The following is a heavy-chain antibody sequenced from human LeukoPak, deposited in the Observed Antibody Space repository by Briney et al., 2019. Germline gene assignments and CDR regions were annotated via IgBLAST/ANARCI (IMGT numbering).Heavy chain of an antibody. D-gene: IGHD3-9*01. CDR2: IYYSGST. CDR1: GGSISSYY. J-gene: IGHJ2*01. V-gene: IGHV4-59*01. CDR3: ARDPSFYDILTGYRTNWYFDL. Sequence: SETLSLTCTVSGGSISSYYWSWIRQPPGKGLEWIGYIYYSGSTNYNPSLESRVTISVDTSKNQFSLKLSSVTAADTAVYYCARDPSFYDILTGYRTNWYFDLWGRGTLVTVSS.